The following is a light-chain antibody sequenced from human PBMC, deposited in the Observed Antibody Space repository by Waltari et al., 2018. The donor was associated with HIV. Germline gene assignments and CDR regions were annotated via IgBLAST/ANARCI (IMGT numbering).Light chain of an antibody. V-gene: IGLV2-14*01. J-gene: IGLJ2*01. CDR2: EVR. CDR3: SSYTSSITLVL. CDR1: SSDVGGYNY. Sequence: QSALTQPASVSGSPGQSITISCTGTSSDVGGYNYVSWYQQHPGKAPKLMIYEVRNRPSGVSNRVSGSKSGNTASLTISGLQAEDEANYYCSSYTSSITLVLFGGGTKLTVL.